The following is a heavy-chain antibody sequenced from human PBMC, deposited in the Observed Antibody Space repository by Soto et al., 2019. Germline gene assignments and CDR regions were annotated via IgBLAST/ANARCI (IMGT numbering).Heavy chain of an antibody. CDR2: IKQDGSER. CDR3: LIEGEIEVMSVLPRQSCGMHV. CDR1: RFTFTSYW. V-gene: IGHV3-7*03. Sequence: GESLRVSWAASRFTFTSYWMSWFRQAPGKGMEWVANIKQDGSERYYVDSVKGRFTISRDNAKNSLFLQMNNLRADDTAVYFCLIEGEIEVMSVLPRQSCGMHVGGPTTT. D-gene: IGHD2-21*01. J-gene: IGHJ6*02.